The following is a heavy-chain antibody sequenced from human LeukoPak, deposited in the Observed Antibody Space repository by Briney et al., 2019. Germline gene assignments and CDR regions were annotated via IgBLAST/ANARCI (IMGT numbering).Heavy chain of an antibody. Sequence: GGSLRLSCAASGFTFSSYAMSWVRQAPGKGLEWVSGISDSGGSRNYADSVKGRFTISRDNSKNTLYLQMNSLRAEDTAVYYCAKEVIAVAGRQFDYWGQGTLVTVSS. V-gene: IGHV3-23*01. CDR3: AKEVIAVAGRQFDY. CDR1: GFTFSSYA. D-gene: IGHD6-19*01. J-gene: IGHJ4*02. CDR2: ISDSGGSR.